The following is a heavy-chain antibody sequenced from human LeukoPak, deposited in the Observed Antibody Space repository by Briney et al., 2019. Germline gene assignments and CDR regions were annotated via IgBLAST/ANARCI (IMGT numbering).Heavy chain of an antibody. CDR2: ISYDASNK. V-gene: IGHV3-30-3*01. J-gene: IGHJ4*02. D-gene: IGHD4-17*01. CDR3: ARDDYGDYGLLDF. Sequence: PGGSLRLSCAASGFTFSNYAMHWVRQAPGKGLEWVAVISYDASNKYYADFVKGRFTISRDNSKNTLYLQMNSLRSEDTAVYYCARDDYGDYGLLDFWGQGTLVTVSS. CDR1: GFTFSNYA.